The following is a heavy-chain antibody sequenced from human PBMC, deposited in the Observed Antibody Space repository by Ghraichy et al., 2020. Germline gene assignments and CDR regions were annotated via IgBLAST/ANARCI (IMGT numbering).Heavy chain of an antibody. Sequence: GGSLRLSCAASGFTFDDYTMHWVRQAPGKGLEWVSLISWDGGSTYYADSVKGRFTISRDNSKNSLYLQMNSLRTEDTALYYCAKDRGTGFGEYYFDYWGQGTLVTVSS. CDR3: AKDRGTGFGEYYFDY. J-gene: IGHJ4*02. CDR2: ISWDGGST. CDR1: GFTFDDYT. D-gene: IGHD3-10*01. V-gene: IGHV3-43*01.